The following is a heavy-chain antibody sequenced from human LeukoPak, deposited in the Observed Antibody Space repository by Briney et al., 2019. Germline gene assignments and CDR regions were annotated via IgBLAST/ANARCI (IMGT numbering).Heavy chain of an antibody. CDR3: TEAAAGDY. CDR2: ISYDGSNK. Sequence: GGALRLSCAASGFTFSSYAMHWVRQAPGKVLEWVAVISYDGSNKYYADSVKGRFTSSRDNYKNTLCLHMNGLRDEDTSVYYCTEAAAGDYWGQGTLVTVSS. D-gene: IGHD6-13*01. CDR1: GFTFSSYA. J-gene: IGHJ4*02. V-gene: IGHV3-30*04.